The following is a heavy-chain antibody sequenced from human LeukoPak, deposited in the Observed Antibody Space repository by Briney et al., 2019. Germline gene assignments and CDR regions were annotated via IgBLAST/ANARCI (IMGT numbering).Heavy chain of an antibody. Sequence: QPGGSLRLSCAASGFTFSSYAMTWVRQAPGKGLEGVSTIAGSGDSTYYADSVKGRFSISRDSSKTTLYLQMNSLRAEDTAIYYCAKGDSNSPAVFDYWGQGTLVTVSS. V-gene: IGHV3-23*01. CDR2: IAGSGDST. J-gene: IGHJ4*02. CDR1: GFTFSSYA. CDR3: AKGDSNSPAVFDY. D-gene: IGHD6-13*01.